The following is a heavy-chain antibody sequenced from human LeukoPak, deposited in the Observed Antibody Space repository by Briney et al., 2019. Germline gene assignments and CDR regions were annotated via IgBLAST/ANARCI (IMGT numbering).Heavy chain of an antibody. Sequence: PSETLSLTCTVSGGSVSSSTYYWGWIRQPPGKGLEWIGSIYYSGGTYYNPSLKSRVTTSVDTSKNQFSLKLSSVTAADTAVYYCARTARGYTSGWHSRYYFDYWGQGTLVTVSS. V-gene: IGHV4-39*07. D-gene: IGHD6-19*01. CDR2: IYYSGGT. J-gene: IGHJ4*02. CDR1: GGSVSSSTYY. CDR3: ARTARGYTSGWHSRYYFDY.